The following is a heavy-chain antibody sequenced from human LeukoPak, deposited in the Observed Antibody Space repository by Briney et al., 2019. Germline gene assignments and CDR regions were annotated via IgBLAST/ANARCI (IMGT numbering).Heavy chain of an antibody. Sequence: SQTLSLTCTVSGGSISSGSYYWSWIRQPAGKGLEWIGRIYTSGSTNYNPSLKSRVTISVDTSKNQFSLKLSSVTAADTTVYYCAKEPTSPWGQGTLVTVSS. CDR3: AKEPTSP. CDR2: IYTSGST. V-gene: IGHV4-61*02. J-gene: IGHJ5*02. CDR1: GGSISSGSYY.